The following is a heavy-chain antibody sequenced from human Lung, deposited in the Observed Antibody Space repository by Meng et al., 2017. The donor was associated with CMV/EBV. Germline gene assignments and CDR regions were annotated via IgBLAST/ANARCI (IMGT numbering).Heavy chain of an antibody. CDR1: GLSFNRHS. CDR2: ISGTSDYT. V-gene: IGHV3-21*06. Sequence: GESLKISCAGSGLSFNRHSLNWVRQTPGKGLEWVSRISGTSDYTWYADSVKGRFTISRDNARSSLYLQMNSLRPEDTAVYYCASWNDIDDYMYSFDYWGQGVLAXVSS. D-gene: IGHD1-1*01. J-gene: IGHJ4*02. CDR3: ASWNDIDDYMYSFDY.